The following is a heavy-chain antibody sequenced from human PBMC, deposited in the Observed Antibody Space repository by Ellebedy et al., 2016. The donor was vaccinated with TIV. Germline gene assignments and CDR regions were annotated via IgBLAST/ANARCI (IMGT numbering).Heavy chain of an antibody. J-gene: IGHJ3*02. CDR3: ARSAIVGAGYAFDI. CDR2: TYYRSKWYN. V-gene: IGHV6-1*01. D-gene: IGHD6-19*01. CDR1: GDSISSNSVP. Sequence: SQTLSLTCAIFGDSISSNSVPWNWIRQSPSRGLEWLGRTYYRSKWYNDYAVSVKSRITVNPDTSKNQVSLQLSSVTPEDTAVYYCARSAIVGAGYAFDIWGHGTTVTVSS.